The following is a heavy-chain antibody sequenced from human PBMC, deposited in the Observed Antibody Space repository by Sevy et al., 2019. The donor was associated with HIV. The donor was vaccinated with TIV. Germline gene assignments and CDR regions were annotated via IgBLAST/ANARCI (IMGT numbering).Heavy chain of an antibody. CDR1: GFTFSSYG. CDR2: ISYDGSNK. J-gene: IGHJ6*02. D-gene: IGHD2-2*02. V-gene: IGHV3-30*18. CDR3: AKDDQVAAAIRSPNYYYYYGMDV. Sequence: GGSLRLSCAASGFTFSSYGIHWVRQAPGKGLEWVAVISYDGSNKYYADSVKGRVTISRDNSKNTLYLQMNSLRAEDTAVYYCAKDDQVAAAIRSPNYYYYYGMDVWGQVTTVTVAS.